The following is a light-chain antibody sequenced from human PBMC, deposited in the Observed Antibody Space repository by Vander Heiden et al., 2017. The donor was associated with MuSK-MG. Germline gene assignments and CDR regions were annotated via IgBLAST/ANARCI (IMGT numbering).Light chain of an antibody. Sequence: DIQMTQSPSSLSASVGDRVTITCRASQSISSYLNWYQQKPGKAPKFLIYAASTLHRGVPSRFSGSGSGTDFTLTISSLQPEDFATYYCQQSYSAPPTFGGGTRVEI. CDR1: QSISSY. CDR3: QQSYSAPPT. J-gene: IGKJ4*01. V-gene: IGKV1-39*01. CDR2: AAS.